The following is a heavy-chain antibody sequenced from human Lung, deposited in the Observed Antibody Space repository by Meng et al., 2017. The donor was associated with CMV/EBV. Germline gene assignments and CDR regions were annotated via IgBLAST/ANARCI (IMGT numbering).Heavy chain of an antibody. CDR2: IKSDGSST. D-gene: IGHD3-22*01. J-gene: IGHJ5*02. Sequence: GSTFSSYWMHGVRQAPGKGLVWVSRIKSDGSSTSYADSVKGRFTISRDNAKNTLYLQMNSLRAEDTAVYYCARAYDSSGYLNWFDPWGQGTLVTVSS. CDR3: ARAYDSSGYLNWFDP. V-gene: IGHV3-74*01. CDR1: GSTFSSYW.